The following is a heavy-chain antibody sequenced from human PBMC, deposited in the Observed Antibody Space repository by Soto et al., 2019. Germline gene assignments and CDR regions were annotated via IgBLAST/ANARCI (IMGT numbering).Heavy chain of an antibody. D-gene: IGHD1-26*01. CDR2: ISGSGGST. J-gene: IGHJ4*02. V-gene: IGHV3-23*01. CDR1: GFTFSSNA. Sequence: EVQLLESGGGLIQPGGSLRLSCAASGFTFSSNAMSWVRQAPGKGLEWVSAISGSGGSTYYATSVKGRFTISRDNSKNTLFLQMNSLRAEDTAVYYCAKERNIRYFVDSWGQGTLVTVSS. CDR3: AKERNIRYFVDS.